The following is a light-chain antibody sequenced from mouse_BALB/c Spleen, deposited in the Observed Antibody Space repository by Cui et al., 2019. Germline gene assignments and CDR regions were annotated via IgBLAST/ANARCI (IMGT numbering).Light chain of an antibody. CDR3: QQWSSNPPT. CDR2: LTS. J-gene: IGKJ5*01. V-gene: IGKV4-68*01. CDR1: SSVSY. Sequence: QIVLTQSLALISASPGEKVTMTCRASSSVSYMYWYQQKPRSSPKPWIYLTSNLASGVPARFSGSGSGTSYSLTISSMETEDAATYYCQQWSSNPPTFGAGTKLELK.